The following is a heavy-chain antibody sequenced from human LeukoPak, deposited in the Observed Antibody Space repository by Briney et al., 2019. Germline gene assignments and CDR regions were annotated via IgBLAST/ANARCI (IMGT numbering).Heavy chain of an antibody. Sequence: SETLSLTCAVSGGSISSDNWWSWVRQPPGKGLEWIGSIYYTGSTGYNPSLKSRVTISIDTSKNQFSLKLTSVTAADTAVYYCARDYGEYYFDYWGQGTLVTVSS. CDR3: ARDYGEYYFDY. D-gene: IGHD4-17*01. J-gene: IGHJ4*02. CDR1: GGSISSDNW. CDR2: IYYTGST. V-gene: IGHV4-4*02.